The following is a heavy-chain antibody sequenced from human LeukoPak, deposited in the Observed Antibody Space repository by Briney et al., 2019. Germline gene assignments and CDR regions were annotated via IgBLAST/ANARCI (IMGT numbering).Heavy chain of an antibody. CDR3: ARDGGQWLVAGFDY. V-gene: IGHV1-18*01. Sequence: ASVKVSCKASGYTFTSYGISRVRQAPGQGLEWMGWISAYNGNTNYAQKLQGRVTMTTDTSTSTAYMELRSLRSDDTAVYYCARDGGQWLVAGFDYWGQGTLVTVSS. CDR1: GYTFTSYG. J-gene: IGHJ4*02. D-gene: IGHD6-19*01. CDR2: ISAYNGNT.